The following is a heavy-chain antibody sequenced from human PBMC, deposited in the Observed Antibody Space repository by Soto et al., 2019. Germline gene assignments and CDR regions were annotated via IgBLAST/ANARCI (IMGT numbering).Heavy chain of an antibody. CDR1: GFTLSRYS. D-gene: IGHD3-22*01. CDR2: ISSSISSK. V-gene: IGHV3-48*02. CDR3: AREQNTYYYDSSGYYASFEY. Sequence: WGSLSLSCAASGFTLSRYSMNWVRQAPGKGLEWVSYISSSISSKYYADSVKGRFTISRDNAKKSMYLQMNSLRDEDTAVYYCAREQNTYYYDSSGYYASFEYWGQGNMVNVSA. J-gene: IGHJ4*02.